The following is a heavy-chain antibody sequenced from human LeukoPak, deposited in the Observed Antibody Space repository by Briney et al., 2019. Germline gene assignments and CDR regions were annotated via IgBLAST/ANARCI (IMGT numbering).Heavy chain of an antibody. CDR1: CGSISRGGYS. D-gene: IGHD5-12*01. CDR3: ARDSNSGYDFDY. CDR2: IYHSGNT. V-gene: IGHV4-30-2*01. J-gene: IGHJ4*02. Sequence: SQTLSLTCAVSCGSISRGGYSWNWIRQPPGTGLEWIGYIYHSGNTYYNPSLKSRVTISVDTSKNQFSLKLSSVTAADTAVYYCARDSNSGYDFDYWGQGTLVTVSS.